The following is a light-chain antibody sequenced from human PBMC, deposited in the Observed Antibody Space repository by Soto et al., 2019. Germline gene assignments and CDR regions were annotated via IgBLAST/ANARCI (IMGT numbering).Light chain of an antibody. Sequence: EVVLSQSPATVSLSQGESATLSCRASESVGSYLAWYQQRPDQAPRLVIYDTSTRATGIPARFSGSGSGTDFTLTISSLEPEDFAVYYCQQGGNRPPRTFGQGTNVDIK. V-gene: IGKV3-11*01. J-gene: IGKJ1*01. CDR1: ESVGSY. CDR2: DTS. CDR3: QQGGNRPPRT.